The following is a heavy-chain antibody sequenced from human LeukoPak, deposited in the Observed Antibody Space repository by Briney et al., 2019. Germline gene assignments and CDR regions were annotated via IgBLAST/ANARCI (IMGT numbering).Heavy chain of an antibody. CDR1: GGSLSSYY. J-gene: IGHJ3*02. D-gene: IGHD1-26*01. V-gene: IGHV4-59*01. CDR2: IYYSRST. Sequence: SETLSLTCTVSGGSLSSYYWSWLRQPPGKGLEWIGYIYYSRSTNYNPSLKSRVTISVDTSKNQFSLKLSSVTAADTAVYYCAYTSGSYFHDAFDIWGQGTMVTVSS. CDR3: AYTSGSYFHDAFDI.